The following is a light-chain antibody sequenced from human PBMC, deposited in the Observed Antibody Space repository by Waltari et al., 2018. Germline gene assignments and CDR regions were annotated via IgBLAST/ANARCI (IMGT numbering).Light chain of an antibody. CDR2: DAT. CDR1: GSAVGGSDY. CDR3: SSQTLDGLVL. V-gene: IGLV2-14*03. Sequence: QSALTQPASVSRSPGQSITISCSGVGSAVGGSDYVSWHQHHPGKAPQVIIYDATNRPSGVSDRFSASKSANTASLTISRLQPEDEADYYCSSQTLDGLVLFGGGTRVTVL. J-gene: IGLJ2*01.